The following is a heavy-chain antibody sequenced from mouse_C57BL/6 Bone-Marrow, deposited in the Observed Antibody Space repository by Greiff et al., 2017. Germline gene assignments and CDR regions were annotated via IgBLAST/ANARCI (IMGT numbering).Heavy chain of an antibody. CDR1: GYTFTRYW. CDR2: IDPSDSYT. D-gene: IGHD4-1*01. Sequence: VQLQQSGAELVRPGTSVKLSCKASGYTFTRYWLHWVKQRPGQGLEWIGVIDPSDSYTTYNQKFKGKATLTVDTSSSTAYMQLSSLTSEDSAVYDCAKLGAMDYWGQGTSVTVSS. J-gene: IGHJ4*01. CDR3: AKLGAMDY. V-gene: IGHV1-59*01.